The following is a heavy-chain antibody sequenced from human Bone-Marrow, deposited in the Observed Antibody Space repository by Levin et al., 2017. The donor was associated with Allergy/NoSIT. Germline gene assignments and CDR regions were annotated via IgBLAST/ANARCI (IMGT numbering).Heavy chain of an antibody. Sequence: ASVKVSCKASGGTFSNYEIVWVRQAPGQGLEWMGGITPVFGTTKYAQKFRDRVTVTAHGSSDIAYMELTSLTSEDTGVYYCARAYDSGYGMDVWGQGTTVTVS. CDR3: ARAYDSGYGMDV. CDR1: GGTFSNYE. D-gene: IGHD3-3*01. CDR2: ITPVFGTT. J-gene: IGHJ6*02. V-gene: IGHV1-69*13.